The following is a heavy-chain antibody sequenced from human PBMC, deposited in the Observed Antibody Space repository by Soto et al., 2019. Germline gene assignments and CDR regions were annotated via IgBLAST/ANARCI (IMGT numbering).Heavy chain of an antibody. D-gene: IGHD3-10*01. V-gene: IGHV4-4*02. J-gene: IGHJ4*02. CDR1: GGSISSSNW. Sequence: ETLSLTCAVSGGSISSSNWWSWVRQPPGKGLEWIGEIYHSGSTNYNPSLKSRVTISVDKSKNQFSLKLSSVTAADTAVYYCARDSEYYYGSGSSYYFDYWGQGTLVTVSS. CDR3: ARDSEYYYGSGSSYYFDY. CDR2: IYHSGST.